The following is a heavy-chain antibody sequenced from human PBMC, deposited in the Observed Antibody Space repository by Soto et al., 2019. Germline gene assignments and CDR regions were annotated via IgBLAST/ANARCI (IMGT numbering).Heavy chain of an antibody. Sequence: QVQLVQSAAAVRKPGSSVKVSCKASGGTFTKYAITWVRQAPRQGLEWMGGIVPLPGTTNYAQKFRDRVTISANESTSTAYLELSSLRSEDTAVYYCAGGVGGLGGRSGWPGYAVDVWGQGTMVIVSS. D-gene: IGHD6-19*01. CDR2: IVPLPGTT. V-gene: IGHV1-69*01. CDR1: GGTFTKYA. CDR3: AGGVGGLGGRSGWPGYAVDV. J-gene: IGHJ3*01.